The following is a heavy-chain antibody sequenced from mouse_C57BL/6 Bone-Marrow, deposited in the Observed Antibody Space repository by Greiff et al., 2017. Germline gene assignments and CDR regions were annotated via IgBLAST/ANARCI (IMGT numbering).Heavy chain of an antibody. D-gene: IGHD1-1*01. CDR1: GFNIKDDY. V-gene: IGHV14-4*01. J-gene: IGHJ1*03. CDR3: TTGITTVVAGGGYWYFDV. Sequence: EVQLQQSGAELVRPGASVKLSCTASGFNIKDDYMHWVKQRPEQGLVWIGWIDPENGDTEYASQFQGKATIPADTSSNTAYLQLSSLTSEDTAVYYCTTGITTVVAGGGYWYFDVWGTGTTVTVSS. CDR2: IDPENGDT.